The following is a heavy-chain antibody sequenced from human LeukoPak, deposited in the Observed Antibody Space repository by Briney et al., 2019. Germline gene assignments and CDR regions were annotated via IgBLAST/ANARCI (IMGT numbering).Heavy chain of an antibody. D-gene: IGHD5-18*01. CDR3: ARDLSGVTGYTYGRGIDY. CDR2: IRYDSTDK. J-gene: IGHJ4*02. Sequence: GGSLRLSCAASDFTFSIYGMHWVRQAPGKGLEWVAFIRYDSTDKFYADSVKGRFTISRDNAKTSLYLQMNSLRAEDTAVYYCARDLSGVTGYTYGRGIDYWGQGTLVTVSS. CDR1: DFTFSIYG. V-gene: IGHV3-30*02.